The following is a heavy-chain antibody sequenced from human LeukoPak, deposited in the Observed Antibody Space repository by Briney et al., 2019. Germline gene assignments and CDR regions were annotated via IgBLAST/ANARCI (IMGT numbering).Heavy chain of an antibody. J-gene: IGHJ5*02. D-gene: IGHD3-22*01. V-gene: IGHV3-23*01. CDR2: ITGDYAT. CDR3: AKGAASGLVDWFDP. CDR1: GFTFSNFA. Sequence: GGSLRLSCAASGFTFSNFAMMWVRQAPGRGLEWVSSITGDYATYSADPAKGRFTTSRDNSKNIVYLQMDSLRDDDTAVYYCAKGAASGLVDWFDPWGQGTLVTVSS.